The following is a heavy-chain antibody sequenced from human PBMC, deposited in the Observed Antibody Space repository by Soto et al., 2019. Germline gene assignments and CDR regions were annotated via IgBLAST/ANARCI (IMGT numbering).Heavy chain of an antibody. D-gene: IGHD3-10*01. CDR2: ISGSGGST. CDR1: GFTFSSYA. CDR3: ARDRITMVRGSYYGMDV. V-gene: IGHV3-23*01. J-gene: IGHJ6*02. Sequence: GGSLRLSCAASGFTFSSYAMSWVRQAPGKGLGWVSAISGSGGSTYYADSVKGRFTISRDNSKNTLYLQMNSLRAEDTAVYYCARDRITMVRGSYYGMDVWGQGTTVTVSS.